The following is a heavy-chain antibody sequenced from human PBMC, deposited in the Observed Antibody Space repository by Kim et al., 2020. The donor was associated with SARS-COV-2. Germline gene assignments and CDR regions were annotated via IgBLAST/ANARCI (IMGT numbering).Heavy chain of an antibody. CDR3: ARVKVGATYHYYYGMDV. CDR2: ISAYNGNT. J-gene: IGHJ6*02. V-gene: IGHV1-18*01. CDR1: GYTFTSYG. D-gene: IGHD1-26*01. Sequence: ASVKVSCKASGYTFTSYGISWVRQAPGQGLEWMGWISAYNGNTNYAQKLQGRVTMTTDTSTSTAYMELRSLRSDDTAVYYCARVKVGATYHYYYGMDVWGQGTTVTVSS.